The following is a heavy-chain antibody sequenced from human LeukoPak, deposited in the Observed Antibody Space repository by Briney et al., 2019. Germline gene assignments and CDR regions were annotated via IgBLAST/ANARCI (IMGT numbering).Heavy chain of an antibody. Sequence: SETLSLTRAVSGGSFTDLYWRCIRQPPGKGLEWIGSIYYRGNTFYNPSLRKRVSISTDTDKGRCPLNLNSVTAADTTVYFCTRDHEHGTLDSWGQGTLVTVS. D-gene: IGHD1-26*01. J-gene: IGHJ4*02. CDR1: GGSFTDLY. CDR3: TRDHEHGTLDS. V-gene: IGHV4-39*06. CDR2: IYYRGNT.